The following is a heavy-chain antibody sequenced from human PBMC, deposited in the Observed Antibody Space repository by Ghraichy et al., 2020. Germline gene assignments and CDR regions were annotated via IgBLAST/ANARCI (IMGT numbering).Heavy chain of an antibody. CDR1: GFTFSSSA. CDR2: ISGSGGST. Sequence: LSLTCAASGFTFSSSAMSWVRQAPGKGLEWVSAISGSGGSTYYADSVKGRFTISRDNSKNTLYLQMNSLRAEDTAVYYCAKDGRGWNHSPYYYYYYGMDVWGQGTTVTVSS. J-gene: IGHJ6*02. D-gene: IGHD1-1*01. CDR3: AKDGRGWNHSPYYYYYYGMDV. V-gene: IGHV3-23*01.